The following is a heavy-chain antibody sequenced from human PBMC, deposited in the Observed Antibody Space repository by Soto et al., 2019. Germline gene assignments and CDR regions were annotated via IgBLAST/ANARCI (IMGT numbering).Heavy chain of an antibody. CDR3: ARARVYTPRLEDPFDI. D-gene: IGHD2-8*01. J-gene: IGHJ3*02. V-gene: IGHV5-51*01. CDR2: IYPGDSDA. Sequence: PGESLKISCKGSGYSFTTYWLAWVRQMPGKGLEYMGIIYPGDSDARYSPSFQGQVTLSADRSISTAYLQWTSLKASDTAIYYCARARVYTPRLEDPFDIWGQGTMVTVPS. CDR1: GYSFTTYW.